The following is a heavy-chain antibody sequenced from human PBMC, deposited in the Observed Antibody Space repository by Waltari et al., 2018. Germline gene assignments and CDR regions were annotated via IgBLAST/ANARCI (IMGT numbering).Heavy chain of an antibody. Sequence: EVQLVQSGGGLVQPGGSLRLSCAASGFTYASYAMSWVRQAPGKGLEWVSGISGSGRSTYYIDSVKGRFTISRDNSKLTMYLQMNSLRGEDTAVYYGVSGGPNDIVVVIAGSRPDYWGQGTLVTVSS. CDR3: VSGGPNDIVVVIAGSRPDY. J-gene: IGHJ4*02. CDR2: ISGSGRST. CDR1: GFTYASYA. D-gene: IGHD2-15*01. V-gene: IGHV3-23*04.